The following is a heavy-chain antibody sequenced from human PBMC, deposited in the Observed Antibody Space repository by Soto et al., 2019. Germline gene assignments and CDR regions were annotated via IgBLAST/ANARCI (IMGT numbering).Heavy chain of an antibody. CDR2: INPSGGGT. V-gene: IGHV1-46*01. Sequence: QVQLVQSGAEVKKPGASVKDSCKASGYSFISHQMHWVRQAPGQGPEWMGIINPSGGGTSYAQKFQGRGTMTSDTSTSTVYMELSSLRSEDTAVYYCARPPNNDFWHGYLSYWGQGTLVTVSP. CDR3: ARPPNNDFWHGYLSY. CDR1: GYSFISHQ. D-gene: IGHD3-3*01. J-gene: IGHJ4*02.